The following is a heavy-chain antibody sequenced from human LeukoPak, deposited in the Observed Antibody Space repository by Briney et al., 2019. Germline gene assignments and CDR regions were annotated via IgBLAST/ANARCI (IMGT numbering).Heavy chain of an antibody. Sequence: GGSLKHTCAASGFTFSSYWMTWVRQAPGKGLESVASINQDGSEKYYLDSVKGRFTISRDNAKNSLYLQMNSLRDEDTAVYSCARDGVRDGLYFDRWGQGTLVTVSS. J-gene: IGHJ4*02. D-gene: IGHD5-24*01. CDR3: ARDGVRDGLYFDR. V-gene: IGHV3-7*01. CDR2: INQDGSEK. CDR1: GFTFSSYW.